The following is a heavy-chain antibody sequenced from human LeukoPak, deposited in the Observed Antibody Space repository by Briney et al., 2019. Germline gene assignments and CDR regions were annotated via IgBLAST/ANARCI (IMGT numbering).Heavy chain of an antibody. CDR1: GGSISSGDYY. V-gene: IGHV4-30-4*01. CDR2: IYYSGSS. J-gene: IGHJ4*02. Sequence: PSETLSLTCTVSGGSISSGDYYWSWIRQPPGKGLEWIGYIYYSGSSYYNPSLKSRVTISVDTSKNQFSLKLSSVTAADTAVYYCARQGGYVWGSYRPGGSVDYWGQGTLVTVSS. CDR3: ARQGGYVWGSYRPGGSVDY. D-gene: IGHD3-16*02.